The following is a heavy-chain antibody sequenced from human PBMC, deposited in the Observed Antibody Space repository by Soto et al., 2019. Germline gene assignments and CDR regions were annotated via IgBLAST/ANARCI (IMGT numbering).Heavy chain of an antibody. D-gene: IGHD3-10*01. CDR2: IYHSGST. CDR3: ARGIVGYYGSGRLDY. V-gene: IGHV4-30-2*01. CDR1: GGSISSGGYS. J-gene: IGHJ4*02. Sequence: QLQLQESGSGLVKPSQTLSLTCAVSGGSISSGGYSWSWIRQPPGKGLEWIGYIYHSGSTYYNPSLKRRVTIAVDRSKNQFSRKLSSVTAADTALYYCARGIVGYYGSGRLDYWGQGTLVTVSS.